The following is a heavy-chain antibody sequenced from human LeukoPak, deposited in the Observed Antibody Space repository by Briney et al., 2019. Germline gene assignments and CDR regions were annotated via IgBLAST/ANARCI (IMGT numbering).Heavy chain of an antibody. Sequence: PSETLSLTCTVSGGSISSSSYYWGWIRQPPGKGLEWIGSIYYSGSTYDNPSLKSRVTICVDTSKNQFSLKLSSMTAADTAVYYCASHDSSVLQFDYWGQGTLVTVSS. D-gene: IGHD3-22*01. CDR1: GGSISSSSYY. CDR2: IYYSGST. V-gene: IGHV4-39*01. CDR3: ASHDSSVLQFDY. J-gene: IGHJ4*02.